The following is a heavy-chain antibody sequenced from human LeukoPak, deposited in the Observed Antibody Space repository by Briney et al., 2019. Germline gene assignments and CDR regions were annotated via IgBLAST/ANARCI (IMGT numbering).Heavy chain of an antibody. D-gene: IGHD3-22*01. Sequence: SETLSLTCTVSGGSISSYYWSWIRQPPGKGLEWIGYTYYSGSTNYNPSLKSRVTISVDTSKNQFSLKLRSVTAADTAVYYCARTEQHYYDSSGFDYWGQGTLVTVSS. CDR2: TYYSGST. CDR1: GGSISSYY. J-gene: IGHJ4*02. V-gene: IGHV4-59*01. CDR3: ARTEQHYYDSSGFDY.